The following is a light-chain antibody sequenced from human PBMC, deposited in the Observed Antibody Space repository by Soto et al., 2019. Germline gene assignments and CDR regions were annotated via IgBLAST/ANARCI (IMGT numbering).Light chain of an antibody. V-gene: IGLV1-44*01. CDR3: AVLDDGLNGYV. J-gene: IGLJ1*01. CDR2: AHI. CDR1: RSNVGTNL. Sequence: QSVLTQPPSASGTPGQRVTISCSGRRSNVGTNLVNWYQQLPGTAPKLLIYAHIQRPSGVPDRFSGSTSGTSASLAISGLQSEDEADYYCAVLDDGLNGYVFGTGTKVTVL.